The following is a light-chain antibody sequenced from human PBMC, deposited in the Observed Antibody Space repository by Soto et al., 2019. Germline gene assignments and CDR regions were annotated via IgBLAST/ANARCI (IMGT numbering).Light chain of an antibody. J-gene: IGKJ1*01. CDR2: LGS. V-gene: IGKV2-28*01. Sequence: DLVMTQSPLSLPVTPGEPASISCRSSQSLLHSSGYNYLDWYLQKPGQSPQLLIYLGSNRASGVSDRFSGSGSGTDFTLKISRVEAEDVGVYYCMQPLQTPWTFGQGTKVEIK. CDR3: MQPLQTPWT. CDR1: QSLLHSSGYNY.